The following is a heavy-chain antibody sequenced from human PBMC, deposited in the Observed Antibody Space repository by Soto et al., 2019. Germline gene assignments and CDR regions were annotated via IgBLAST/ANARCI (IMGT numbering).Heavy chain of an antibody. Sequence: PSETLSLTCTISGGSIRSHYWSWIRQPPGKGLEWIGSFYNSGSTNFSPSLKSRVTISVDTSKSQFSLRLNSVTAADTAVYYCVGGEYYHVMDVWGQGTTVTVSS. CDR3: VGGEYYHVMDV. J-gene: IGHJ6*02. CDR2: FYNSGST. CDR1: GGSIRSHY. D-gene: IGHD2-21*01. V-gene: IGHV4-59*11.